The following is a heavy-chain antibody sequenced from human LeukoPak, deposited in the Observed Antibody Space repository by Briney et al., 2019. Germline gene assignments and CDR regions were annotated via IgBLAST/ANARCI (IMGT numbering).Heavy chain of an antibody. CDR1: GGSISSYY. Sequence: SETLSLTCTVFGGSISSYYWSWIRQPPGKGLEWIGYIYYSGSTNYNPSLKSRVTISVDTSKNQFSLKLSSVTAADTAVYYCARLLGGLRLDYWGQGTLVTVSS. D-gene: IGHD4-17*01. CDR3: ARLLGGLRLDY. CDR2: IYYSGST. V-gene: IGHV4-59*08. J-gene: IGHJ4*02.